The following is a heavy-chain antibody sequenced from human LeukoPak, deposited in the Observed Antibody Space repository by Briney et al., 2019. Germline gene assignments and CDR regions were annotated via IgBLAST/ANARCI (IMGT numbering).Heavy chain of an antibody. CDR2: IYHSGST. Sequence: SETLSLTCAVSGASISSSNWWSWVRQPPGKGLEWIGEIYHSGSTNYNPSLKSRVTISVDTSKNQFSLKLSSVTAADTAVYYCARGLRGLLLFDPWGQGTLVTVSS. CDR1: GASISSSNW. CDR3: ARGLRGLLLFDP. J-gene: IGHJ5*02. D-gene: IGHD3-10*01. V-gene: IGHV4-4*02.